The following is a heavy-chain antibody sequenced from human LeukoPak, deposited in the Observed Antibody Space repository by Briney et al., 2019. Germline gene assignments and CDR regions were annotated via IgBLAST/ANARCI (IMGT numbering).Heavy chain of an antibody. D-gene: IGHD6-19*01. CDR1: GFTFSSYE. Sequence: GGSLRLSCAASGFTFSSYEMNWVRQAPGKGLVWVSRISTDASSTTYADSVKGRFTISRDNAKDTLYLQMNSLRAEDTAVYYCTGHHQAYSSTYWGQGTLVTVSS. J-gene: IGHJ4*02. CDR2: ISTDASST. CDR3: TGHHQAYSSTY. V-gene: IGHV3-74*01.